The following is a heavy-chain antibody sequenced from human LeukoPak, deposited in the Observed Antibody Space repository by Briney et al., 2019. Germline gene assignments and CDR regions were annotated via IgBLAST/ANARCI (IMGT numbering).Heavy chain of an antibody. CDR2: FFAIFRTA. J-gene: IGHJ6*03. CDR3: ARESQLLKGSLYMDV. V-gene: IGHV1-69*13. D-gene: IGHD1-26*01. Sequence: SEKVSCKDSGGTLSRNPNSWVRQAPGHGLEWMGGFFAIFRTANYAPNFQDIVTITADESTSTAYRELSSLRSADTAVYYCARESQLLKGSLYMDVWGEGTTVTISS. CDR1: GGTLSRNP.